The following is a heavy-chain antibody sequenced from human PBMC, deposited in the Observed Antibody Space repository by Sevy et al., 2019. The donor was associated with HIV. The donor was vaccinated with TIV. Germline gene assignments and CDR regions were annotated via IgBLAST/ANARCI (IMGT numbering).Heavy chain of an antibody. CDR2: IIPIFGTA. J-gene: IGHJ4*02. D-gene: IGHD5-18*01. V-gene: IGHV1-69*13. CDR3: ARDGSGYSYGYHRYFDY. CDR1: GGTFSSYA. Sequence: ASVKVSCKASGGTFSSYAISWVRQAPGQGLEWIGGIIPIFGTANYAQKFQGRVTITADESTSTAYMELSSLRSEDTAVYYCARDGSGYSYGYHRYFDYWGQGTLVTVSS.